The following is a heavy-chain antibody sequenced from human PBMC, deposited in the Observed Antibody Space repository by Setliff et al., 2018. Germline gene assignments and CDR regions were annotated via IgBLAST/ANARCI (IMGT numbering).Heavy chain of an antibody. V-gene: IGHV3-21*01. CDR1: RFTFSSYY. CDR3: ARAPFSSGWYGGWEYYFDY. J-gene: IGHJ4*02. Sequence: LSCVASRFTFSSYYMNWVRQAPGKGLEWVSSISSTSTYIYYADSVKGRFTISRDNARNSLYLQMNSLRAEDTAVYYCARAPFSSGWYGGWEYYFDYWGQGTQVTVSS. CDR2: ISSTSTYI. D-gene: IGHD6-19*01.